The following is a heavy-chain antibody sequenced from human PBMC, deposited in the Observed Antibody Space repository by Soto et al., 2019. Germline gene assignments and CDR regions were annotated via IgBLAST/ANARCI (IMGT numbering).Heavy chain of an antibody. Sequence: GGPLRLSCAASGFSFTNAWMNWFRQAPGKGLEWVGRIKSKADGGTTDYGASVKGRFTISRDDSKNTLYLQMKSLKTEDTAVYYCTTGKVGYSYGYWGQGTLVTVSS. CDR1: GFSFTNAW. CDR2: IKSKADGGTT. D-gene: IGHD5-18*01. J-gene: IGHJ4*02. V-gene: IGHV3-15*07. CDR3: TTGKVGYSYGY.